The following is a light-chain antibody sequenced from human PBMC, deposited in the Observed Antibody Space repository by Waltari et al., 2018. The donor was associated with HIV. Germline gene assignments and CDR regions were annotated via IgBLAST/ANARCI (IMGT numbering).Light chain of an antibody. V-gene: IGLV2-23*02. CDR3: CSYVGSGTWV. Sequence: QSALTQPASVSGSPGQPLTISCTGPTRDLVSWYQQHPDKAPTVMIFEVSKRPSGVSNRFAGSKSGNTASLTISGLQAEDEADYYCCSYVGSGTWVFGGGTKLTVL. CDR2: EVS. J-gene: IGLJ3*02. CDR1: TRDL.